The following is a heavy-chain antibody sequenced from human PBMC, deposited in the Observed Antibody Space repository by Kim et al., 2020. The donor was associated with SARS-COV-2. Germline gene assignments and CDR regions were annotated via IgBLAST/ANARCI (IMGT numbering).Heavy chain of an antibody. J-gene: IGHJ4*02. Sequence: SETLSLTCTVSGGSISSNSYYWAWIRQPPGKGLEWIGSMCYSGSTYYNPSLKSRVTISVDTSKNQFSLILSSVTAADTAVYYCARRGGSGRSHDYWGQGTLVIVSS. CDR1: GGSISSNSYY. V-gene: IGHV4-39*01. CDR2: MCYSGST. D-gene: IGHD3-10*01. CDR3: ARRGGSGRSHDY.